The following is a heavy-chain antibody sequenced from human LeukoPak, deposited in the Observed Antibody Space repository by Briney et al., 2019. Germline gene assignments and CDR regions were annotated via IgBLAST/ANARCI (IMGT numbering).Heavy chain of an antibody. D-gene: IGHD2-2*02. V-gene: IGHV4-39*01. CDR1: GGSISSSSYY. J-gene: IGHJ4*02. CDR3: ATSEYYCSSTSCYTYYFDY. Sequence: SETLSLTCTVSGGSISSSSYYWGWIRQPPGKGLEWIGSIYYSGSTYYNPSLKSRVTISVDTSKNQFSLKLSSVTAADTAVYYCATSEYYCSSTSCYTYYFDYWGQGTLVTVSS. CDR2: IYYSGST.